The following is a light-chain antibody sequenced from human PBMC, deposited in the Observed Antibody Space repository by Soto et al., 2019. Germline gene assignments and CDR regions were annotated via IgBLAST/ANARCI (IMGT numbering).Light chain of an antibody. V-gene: IGKV3-15*01. J-gene: IGKJ4*01. Sequence: EIVMTQSPATLSVSPGERATLSCRASRNINRKIAWYQQKPGQAPRLLISGASTRATGIPARFSGSGSGTEFTLTISSLQSEAFAVYYCQQYYDYPPLIFGGGTKVAIK. CDR2: GAS. CDR1: RNINRK. CDR3: QQYYDYPPLI.